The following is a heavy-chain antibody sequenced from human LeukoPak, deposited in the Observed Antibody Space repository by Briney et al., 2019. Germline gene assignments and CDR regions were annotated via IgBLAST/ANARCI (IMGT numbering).Heavy chain of an antibody. V-gene: IGHV3-23*01. CDR1: GFTFSSYA. CDR3: ARELDGDYEPYYYYYGMDV. Sequence: GGSLRLSCAASGFTFSSYAMSWVRQAPGKGLEWVSVISGSGGSTYYADSVKGRFTISRDNSKNTLYLQMNSLRAEDTAVYYCARELDGDYEPYYYYYGMDVWGQGTTVTVSS. D-gene: IGHD4-17*01. CDR2: ISGSGGST. J-gene: IGHJ6*02.